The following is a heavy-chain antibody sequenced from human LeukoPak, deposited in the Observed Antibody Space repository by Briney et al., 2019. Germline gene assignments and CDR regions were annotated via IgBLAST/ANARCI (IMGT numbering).Heavy chain of an antibody. Sequence: SETLSLTCTVSGGSISSYYWSWIRQPPGKGLEWIGYIYYSGSTNYNPSLKSRVTISVDTSKNQFSLKLSSVTAADTAVYYCARTGDGDYGYYYGMDVWGQGTTVTVSS. CDR3: ARTGDGDYGYYYGMDV. CDR1: GGSISSYY. V-gene: IGHV4-59*01. CDR2: IYYSGST. J-gene: IGHJ6*02. D-gene: IGHD4-17*01.